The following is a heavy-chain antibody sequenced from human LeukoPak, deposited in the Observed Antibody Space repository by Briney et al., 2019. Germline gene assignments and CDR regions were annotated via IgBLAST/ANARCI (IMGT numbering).Heavy chain of an antibody. Sequence: PSETLSLTCSVSGASISSYYWSWIRQPPGKGLEWIGYIDYSGSTNYSPSLKSRVIISADTSKNQFSLKLTSLTAAGTALYFCARHYSSDPFDYWGQGTLVTVSS. CDR3: ARHYSSDPFDY. CDR2: IDYSGST. D-gene: IGHD2-21*01. CDR1: GASISSYY. V-gene: IGHV4-59*08. J-gene: IGHJ4*02.